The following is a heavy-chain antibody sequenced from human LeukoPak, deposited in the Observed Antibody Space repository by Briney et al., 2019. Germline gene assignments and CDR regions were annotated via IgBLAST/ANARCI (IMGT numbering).Heavy chain of an antibody. Sequence: SETLSLTCTVSGGSISSSSYYWGWIRQPAGKGLEWIGHIYTSGNANYNPSLKSRVTMSVDTSKNQFSLKLSSVTAADTAVYYCAREFPHGDYEVGAFDIWGQGTMVTVSS. V-gene: IGHV4-61*09. CDR3: AREFPHGDYEVGAFDI. CDR1: GGSISSSSYY. J-gene: IGHJ3*02. CDR2: IYTSGNA. D-gene: IGHD4-17*01.